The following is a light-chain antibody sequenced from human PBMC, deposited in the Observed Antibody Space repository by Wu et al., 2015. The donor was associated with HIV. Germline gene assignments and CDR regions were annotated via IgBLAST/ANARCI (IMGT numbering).Light chain of an antibody. Sequence: EIVLTQSPAALSVSPGERATLSCRASRSVSSAVAWYQQKPGQAPRLLIYDASNRATGIPARFIGGGSGTDYSLTISSLEPEDSAVYYCQQHANWPLTFGQGTRLEIK. V-gene: IGKV3-11*01. CDR1: RSVSSA. J-gene: IGKJ5*01. CDR3: QQHANWPLT. CDR2: DAS.